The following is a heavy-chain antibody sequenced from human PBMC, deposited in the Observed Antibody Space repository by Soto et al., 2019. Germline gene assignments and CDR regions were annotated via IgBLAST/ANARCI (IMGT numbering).Heavy chain of an antibody. J-gene: IGHJ5*02. D-gene: IGHD3-22*01. Sequence: SETLSLTCSVSGDSISNSRFYWAWIRQPPGEGLEWIGSIYHTGNAYYNTSLKSRVTISVDTSKNQFSLKLTSVTAADADLYYCARDFFDSSDYTTNWFDPWGQGTLVTVSA. CDR1: GDSISNSRFY. CDR3: ARDFFDSSDYTTNWFDP. V-gene: IGHV4-39*01. CDR2: IYHTGNA.